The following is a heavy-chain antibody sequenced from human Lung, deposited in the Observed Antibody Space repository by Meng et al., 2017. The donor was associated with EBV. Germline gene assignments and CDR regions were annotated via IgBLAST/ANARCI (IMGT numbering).Heavy chain of an antibody. J-gene: IGHJ4*02. CDR2: FQTSGGT. CDR1: GGSINSYY. CDR3: AADPLLDDYGNSFDY. D-gene: IGHD4-11*01. Sequence: RQDAAPRRMKPSETLSLAHPLPGGSINSYYWHWIRQPAGKGLEWIGRFQTSGGTKYNPSLKSRVTMSVDMSKSQLSLNLNSVTAADTAVYYCAADPLLDDYGNSFDYWGQGTLVTVSS. V-gene: IGHV4-4*07.